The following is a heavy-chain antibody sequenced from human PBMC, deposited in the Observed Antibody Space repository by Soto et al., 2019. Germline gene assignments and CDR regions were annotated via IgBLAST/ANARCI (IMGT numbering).Heavy chain of an antibody. V-gene: IGHV4-30-2*01. CDR2: IYHSGST. Sequence: PSETLSLTCAVSGGSISSGGYSWSWIRQPPGKGLEWIGYIYHSGSTYYNPSLKSRVTISVDRSKNQFSLKLTSVTAADTAVYYCARSVDPWGQGTLVTVSS. CDR3: ARSVDP. CDR1: GGSISSGGYS. J-gene: IGHJ5*02.